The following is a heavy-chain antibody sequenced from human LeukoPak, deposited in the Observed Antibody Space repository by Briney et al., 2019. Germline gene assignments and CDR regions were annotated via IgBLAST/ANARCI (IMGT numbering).Heavy chain of an antibody. V-gene: IGHV1-3*04. CDR3: ARASPRVSTTFGVAGINWFDP. Sequence: ASVKVSCKASGYIFTRYFMHWLRQAPGQRPEWIGWINTDNGNTKYSQKFQGRVRITADKSTSTAYMELSSLRFDDTAVYYCARASPRVSTTFGVAGINWFDPWGQGTLVTVSS. CDR1: GYIFTRYF. CDR2: INTDNGNT. D-gene: IGHD3-3*01. J-gene: IGHJ5*02.